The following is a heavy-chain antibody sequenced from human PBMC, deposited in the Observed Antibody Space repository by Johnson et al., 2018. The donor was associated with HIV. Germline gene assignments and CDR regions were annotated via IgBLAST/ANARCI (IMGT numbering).Heavy chain of an antibody. V-gene: IGHV3-30*02. Sequence: QVQLVESGGGVAQPGGSLRLSCVASGFTFSSYGMHWVRQAPGKGLEWVAFIRNDGSNKYNADSVKGRFTISRDNSKNTLYLQMNSLRAEETAVYYWAREKLRYSRPSKHEAFDIWGQGTMVTVSS. CDR3: AREKLRYSRPSKHEAFDI. CDR2: IRNDGSNK. CDR1: GFTFSSYG. D-gene: IGHD6-13*01. J-gene: IGHJ3*02.